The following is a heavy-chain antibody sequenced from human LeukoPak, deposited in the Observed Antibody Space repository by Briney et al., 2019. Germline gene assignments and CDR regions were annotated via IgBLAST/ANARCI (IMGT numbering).Heavy chain of an antibody. Sequence: SETLSLTCTVSGYSISSGYYWGWIRQPPGKGLEWIGSIYHSGSTYYNPSLKSRVTISVDTSKNQFSLKLSSVTAADTAVYYCATATYDILTGCYYWGQGTLVTVSS. CDR1: GYSISSGYY. J-gene: IGHJ4*02. CDR3: ATATYDILTGCYY. D-gene: IGHD3-9*01. CDR2: IYHSGST. V-gene: IGHV4-38-2*02.